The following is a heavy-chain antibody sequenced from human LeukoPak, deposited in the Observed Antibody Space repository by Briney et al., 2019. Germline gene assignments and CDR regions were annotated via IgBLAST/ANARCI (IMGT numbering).Heavy chain of an antibody. CDR2: ISAYNGNT. CDR1: GGSFTNYG. CDR3: AYPGIAVADTQY. V-gene: IGHV1-18*01. D-gene: IGHD6-19*01. Sequence: ASVTVSCKSSGGSFTNYGITWVRQAPGQGLEWMGWISAYNGNTNYAQKLRGRVTMTTDTSTSTAYMELRSLRSDDTAVYYCAYPGIAVADTQYWGQGTLVTVSS. J-gene: IGHJ4*02.